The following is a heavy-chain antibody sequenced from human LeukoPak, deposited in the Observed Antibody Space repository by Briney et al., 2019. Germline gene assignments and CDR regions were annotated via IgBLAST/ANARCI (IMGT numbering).Heavy chain of an antibody. Sequence: ASVKVSCKASGYTFTGYYMHWVRQAPGQGLEWMGWINPNSGGTNYAQKFQGRVTMTGDTSISTAYMELSRLRSDDTAVYYCARSPCSSTSCYAHFDYWGQGTLVTVSP. V-gene: IGHV1-2*02. D-gene: IGHD2-2*01. J-gene: IGHJ4*02. CDR1: GYTFTGYY. CDR3: ARSPCSSTSCYAHFDY. CDR2: INPNSGGT.